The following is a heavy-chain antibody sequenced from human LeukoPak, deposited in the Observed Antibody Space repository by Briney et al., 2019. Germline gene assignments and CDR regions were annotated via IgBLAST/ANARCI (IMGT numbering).Heavy chain of an antibody. V-gene: IGHV4-38-2*01. Sequence: PSETLSLTCAVSGYSISSGYYWGWIRQPPGKGLEWIGSIYHSGSTYYNPSLKGRVTISVDTSKNQFSLKLSSVTAADTAVYYCASSYDFWSGYYFDYWGQGTLVTVSS. CDR3: ASSYDFWSGYYFDY. CDR1: GYSISSGYY. J-gene: IGHJ4*02. D-gene: IGHD3-3*01. CDR2: IYHSGST.